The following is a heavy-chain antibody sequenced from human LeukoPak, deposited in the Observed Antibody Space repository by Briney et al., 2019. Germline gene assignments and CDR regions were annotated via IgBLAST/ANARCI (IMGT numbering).Heavy chain of an antibody. CDR2: IIPILGIA. CDR3: ATDALMITFGGPRDPTLYYYYGMDV. V-gene: IGHV1-69*04. Sequence: SVKVSCKASGGTFSSYAISWVRQAPGQGLEWMGRIIPILGIANYAQKFQGRVTITADKSTSTAYMELSSLRSEDTAVYYCATDALMITFGGPRDPTLYYYYGMDVWGQGTTVTVSS. J-gene: IGHJ6*02. D-gene: IGHD3-16*01. CDR1: GGTFSSYA.